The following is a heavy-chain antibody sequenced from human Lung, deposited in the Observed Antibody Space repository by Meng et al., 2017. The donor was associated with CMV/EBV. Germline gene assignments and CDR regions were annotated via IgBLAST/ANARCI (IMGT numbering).Heavy chain of an antibody. CDR1: GGSISISTW. CDR3: ARDPYATGWAG. V-gene: IGHV4-4*02. J-gene: IGHJ4*02. D-gene: IGHD6-19*01. CDR2: IYHSGGT. Sequence: QIHLQESGPGRVKPSGTLSLTCAVAGGSISISTWGSWARQPPGKGLEWIGEIYHSGGTNYNPSLRGRVTISLDKSKNQFSLTLRSVTAADTAVYYCARDPYATGWAGWGQGTLVTVSS.